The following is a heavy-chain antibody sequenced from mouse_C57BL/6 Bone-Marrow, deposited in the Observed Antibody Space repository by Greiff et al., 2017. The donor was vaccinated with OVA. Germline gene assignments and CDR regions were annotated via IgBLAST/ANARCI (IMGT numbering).Heavy chain of an antibody. J-gene: IGHJ1*03. Sequence: KESCKASGYTFTSYWMHWVKQRPGRGLEWIGRIDPNSGGTKYNEKFKSKATLTVDKPSSTAYMQLSSLTSEDSAVYYCARGAFYYYGSSPFDVWGTGTTVTVSS. D-gene: IGHD1-1*01. CDR1: GYTFTSYW. CDR3: ARGAFYYYGSSPFDV. V-gene: IGHV1-72*01. CDR2: IDPNSGGT.